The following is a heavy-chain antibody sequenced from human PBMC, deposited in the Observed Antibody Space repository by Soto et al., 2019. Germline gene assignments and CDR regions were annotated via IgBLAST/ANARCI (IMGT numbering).Heavy chain of an antibody. CDR1: GFTFSSYA. V-gene: IGHV3-23*01. J-gene: IGHJ6*02. CDR3: AKSVGVGTAGTYYYYYGMDV. Sequence: PGGSLRLSCAASGFTFSSYAVSWVRQAPGKGLQWVSSISGSGGGTYYAESVKGRLTISRDNPKNTLYLQMNSLRAEDTAQYYRAKSVGVGTAGTYYYYYGMDVWGQGTTVTVSS. D-gene: IGHD6-13*01. CDR2: ISGSGGGT.